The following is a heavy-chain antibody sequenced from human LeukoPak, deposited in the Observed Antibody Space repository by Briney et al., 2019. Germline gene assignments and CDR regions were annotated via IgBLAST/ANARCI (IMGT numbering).Heavy chain of an antibody. CDR3: VRGFRGFNYGRGGKNWFDA. D-gene: IGHD5-18*01. Sequence: PSETLSLTCAVYGGSFSGYYWTWIRQTPGEGLEWIGEVNHSGGTLYNPSTRSRVAMSADSSKNQFSLTLPSVTAADTGVYYCVRGFRGFNYGRGGKNWFDAWGQGTLVTVSS. CDR2: VNHSGGT. J-gene: IGHJ5*02. V-gene: IGHV4-34*01. CDR1: GGSFSGYY.